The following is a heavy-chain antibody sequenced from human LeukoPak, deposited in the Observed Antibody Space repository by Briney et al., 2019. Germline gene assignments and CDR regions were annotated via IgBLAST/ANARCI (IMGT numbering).Heavy chain of an antibody. CDR2: IWYDGSNK. Sequence: GGSLRLSCAASGFTLSSYGMHWVRQAPGKGLEWVAVIWYDGSNKYYADSVKGRFTISRDNSKNTLYLQMNSLRAEDTAVYFCARAEEYYDFWSGYWLAYWGQGTLVTVSS. V-gene: IGHV3-33*01. D-gene: IGHD3-3*01. CDR1: GFTLSSYG. J-gene: IGHJ4*02. CDR3: ARAEEYYDFWSGYWLAY.